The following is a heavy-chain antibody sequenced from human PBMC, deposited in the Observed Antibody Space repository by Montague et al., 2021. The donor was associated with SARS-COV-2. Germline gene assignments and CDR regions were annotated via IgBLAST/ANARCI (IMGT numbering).Heavy chain of an antibody. Sequence: SLRLSCAASGFTFSTYYMQWVRQAPGKGLEWVAIMSYDGSSGYHVDSVKGRFTISRDNSRNTLYLQMDSLRSEDTAVYYCARDNMGSIDYWGQGTLVTVSS. V-gene: IGHV3-30*04. CDR3: ARDNMGSIDY. CDR1: GFTFSTYY. J-gene: IGHJ4*02. D-gene: IGHD1-26*01. CDR2: MSYDGSSG.